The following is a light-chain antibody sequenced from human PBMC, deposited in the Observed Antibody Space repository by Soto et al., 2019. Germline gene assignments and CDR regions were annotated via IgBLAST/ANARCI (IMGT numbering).Light chain of an antibody. J-gene: IGKJ2*01. Sequence: EIVVTQSPGTLSLSPGGRATLSCRASQSVSSSYLAWYQQKPGQAPRLLIYGGSNRATGIPDRFSGSGSGTDFTITISRLEPEDFAVYYYQQYGSPPYTFGQGTKLEIK. CDR3: QQYGSPPYT. CDR1: QSVSSSY. V-gene: IGKV3-20*01. CDR2: GGS.